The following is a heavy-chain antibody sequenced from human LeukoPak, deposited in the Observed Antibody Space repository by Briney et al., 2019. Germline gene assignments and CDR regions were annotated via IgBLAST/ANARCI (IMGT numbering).Heavy chain of an antibody. CDR1: GYTFSSYG. CDR3: ARAERYYYGSGSVQY. Sequence: ASVRVSCKASGYTFSSYGISWVRQAPGQGLEWMGWISAYNANTHYAQKVQGRVTMTTDTSTSTAYMELRSLRSDDTAVYYCARAERYYYGSGSVQYWGQGTLVTVSS. D-gene: IGHD3-10*01. J-gene: IGHJ4*02. CDR2: ISAYNANT. V-gene: IGHV1-18*01.